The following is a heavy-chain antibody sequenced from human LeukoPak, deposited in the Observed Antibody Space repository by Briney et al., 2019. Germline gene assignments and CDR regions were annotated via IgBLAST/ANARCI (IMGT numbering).Heavy chain of an antibody. Sequence: ASVKVSCKASGYTFNDKYLHWVRQAPRQGLDWMGWINPNRGGTNYAQNFQGRVTMTRDTSISTAYMEVSRLISDDTAVYYCARGGSASFDYWGQGTLVTVPS. CDR3: ARGGSASFDY. J-gene: IGHJ4*02. V-gene: IGHV1-2*02. D-gene: IGHD3-16*01. CDR1: GYTFNDKY. CDR2: INPNRGGT.